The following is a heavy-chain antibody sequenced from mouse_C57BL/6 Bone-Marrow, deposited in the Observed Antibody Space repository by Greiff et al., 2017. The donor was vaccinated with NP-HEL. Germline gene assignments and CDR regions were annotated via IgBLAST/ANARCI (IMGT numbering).Heavy chain of an antibody. Sequence: EVQLQQSGPELVKPGASVKMSCKASGYTFTDYNMHWVKQSHGKSLEWIGYINPNNGGTSYNQKFKGKATLTVNKSSSTAYMELRSLTSEDSAVYYCASGALGAWFAYWGQGTLVTVSA. CDR2: INPNNGGT. V-gene: IGHV1-22*01. CDR3: ASGALGAWFAY. J-gene: IGHJ3*01. CDR1: GYTFTDYN. D-gene: IGHD4-1*01.